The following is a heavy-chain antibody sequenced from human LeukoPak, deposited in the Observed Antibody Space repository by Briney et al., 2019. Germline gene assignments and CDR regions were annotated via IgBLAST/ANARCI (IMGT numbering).Heavy chain of an antibody. CDR3: ARGTTGIAAAGTRGGFDY. V-gene: IGHV3-21*06. Sequence: GGSLRLSCAASGFTLSTYTMNWVRQAPGKGLEWVSSISPTAISTWYADSLKGRFTISRDNARNLLFLEGNGLRAEDTGVYYCARGTTGIAAAGTRGGFDYWGQGTLVTVSS. CDR1: GFTLSTYT. J-gene: IGHJ4*02. D-gene: IGHD6-13*01. CDR2: ISPTAIST.